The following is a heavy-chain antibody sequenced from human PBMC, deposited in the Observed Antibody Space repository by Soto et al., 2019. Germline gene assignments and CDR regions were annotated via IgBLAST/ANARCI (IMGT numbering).Heavy chain of an antibody. CDR2: IFHGGTA. Sequence: SETLSLTCTVSGGSISSGDYYWSWIRQPPGKGLEWIGDIFHGGTANYNPSLKSRVTISMDKSDNQFSLKLNSVTAADTGVYYCARNPFDYWGQGTLVTVSS. J-gene: IGHJ4*02. CDR1: GGSISSGDYY. V-gene: IGHV4-30-4*01. CDR3: ARNPFDY.